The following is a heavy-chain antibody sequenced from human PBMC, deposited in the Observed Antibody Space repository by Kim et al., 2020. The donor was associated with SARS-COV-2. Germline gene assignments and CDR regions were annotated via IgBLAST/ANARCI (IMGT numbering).Heavy chain of an antibody. CDR1: GFTFSSYG. V-gene: IGHV3-33*06. J-gene: IGHJ4*02. CDR3: AKDRGAAAGTCILDY. Sequence: GGSLRLSCAASGFTFSSYGMHWVRQAPGKGLEWVAVIWYDGSNKYYADSVKGRFTISRDNSKNTLYLQMNSLRAEDTAVYYCAKDRGAAAGTCILDYWGQGTLVAVSS. CDR2: IWYDGSNK. D-gene: IGHD6-13*01.